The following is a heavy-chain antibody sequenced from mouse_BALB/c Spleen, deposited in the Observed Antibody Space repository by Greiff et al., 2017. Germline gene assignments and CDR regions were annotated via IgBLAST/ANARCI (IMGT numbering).Heavy chain of an antibody. CDR1: GFTFSDFY. V-gene: IGHV7-1*02. J-gene: IGHJ1*01. CDR3: ASSIGYYGSSYWYFDV. D-gene: IGHD1-1*01. Sequence: EVHLVESGGGLVQPGGSLRLSCATSGFTFSDFYMEWVRQPPGKRLEWIAASRNKANDYTTEYSASVKGRFIVSRDTSQSILYLQMNALRAEDTAIYYCASSIGYYGSSYWYFDVGGAGTTVTVSS. CDR2: SRNKANDYTT.